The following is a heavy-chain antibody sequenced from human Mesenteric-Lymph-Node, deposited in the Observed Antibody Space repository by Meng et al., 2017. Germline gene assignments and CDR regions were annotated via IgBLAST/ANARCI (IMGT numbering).Heavy chain of an antibody. V-gene: IGHV5-51*01. Sequence: GESLKISCKGSGYRFSSHWIAWVRQMPGKGLEWMGFIFPGGSETTYSPSFQGQVTISVDRSISTAYLQWSSLKASDTALYYCARGDGDGQIGGFDYWGQGTLVTVSS. CDR1: GYRFSSHW. D-gene: IGHD3-10*01. J-gene: IGHJ4*02. CDR2: IFPGGSET. CDR3: ARGDGDGQIGGFDY.